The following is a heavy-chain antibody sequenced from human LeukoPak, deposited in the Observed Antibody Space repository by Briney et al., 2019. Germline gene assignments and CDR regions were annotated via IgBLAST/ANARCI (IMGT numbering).Heavy chain of an antibody. D-gene: IGHD2-2*01. Sequence: SETLSLTCAVSGYSISSGYYWGWIRQPPGKGLERIGSIYHSGSTYYNPSLKSRVTISVDTSKNQFSLKLSPVTAADTAVYYCARDRYCSSTSCWGWFDPWGQGTLVTVSS. CDR3: ARDRYCSSTSCWGWFDP. CDR1: GYSISSGYY. CDR2: IYHSGST. J-gene: IGHJ5*02. V-gene: IGHV4-38-2*02.